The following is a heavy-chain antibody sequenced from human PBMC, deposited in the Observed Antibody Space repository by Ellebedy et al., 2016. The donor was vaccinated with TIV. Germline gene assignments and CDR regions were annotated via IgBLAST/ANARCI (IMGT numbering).Heavy chain of an antibody. D-gene: IGHD6-19*01. CDR1: GGSISSSSYY. CDR3: ARGVSSVFDY. V-gene: IGHV4-39*01. J-gene: IGHJ4*02. Sequence: MPGGSLRLSCTVSGGSISSSSYYWGWIRQPPGKGLEWIGSIYYSGSTNYNPSLKSRVTISPDTSENQFSLELRSVTAADTAVYFCARGVSSVFDYWGQGILVTVSS. CDR2: IYYSGST.